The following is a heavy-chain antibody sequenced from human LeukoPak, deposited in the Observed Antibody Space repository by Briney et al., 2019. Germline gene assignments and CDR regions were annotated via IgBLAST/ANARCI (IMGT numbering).Heavy chain of an antibody. CDR3: ARGRIPYSSGWTNWFDP. CDR1: GGPISSYY. J-gene: IGHJ5*02. D-gene: IGHD6-19*01. V-gene: IGHV4-59*12. CDR2: IYYSGST. Sequence: PSETLSLTCTVSGGPISSYYWSWIRQPPGKGLEWIGYIYYSGSTNYNPSLKSRVTISVDTSKNQFSLKLSSVTAADTAVYYCARGRIPYSSGWTNWFDPWGQGTLVTVSS.